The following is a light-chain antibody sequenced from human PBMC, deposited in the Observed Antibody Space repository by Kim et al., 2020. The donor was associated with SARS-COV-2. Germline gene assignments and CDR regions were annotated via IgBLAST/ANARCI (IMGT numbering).Light chain of an antibody. Sequence: RVTISCTGRASNIGAGYDVNWYKQLPGTAPKLLIYANSNRPSGVPERFSGSKSGTSASLAITGLQAEDEADYYCQSFDSSLSGYVFGTGTKVTVL. CDR2: ANS. CDR1: ASNIGAGYD. J-gene: IGLJ1*01. V-gene: IGLV1-40*01. CDR3: QSFDSSLSGYV.